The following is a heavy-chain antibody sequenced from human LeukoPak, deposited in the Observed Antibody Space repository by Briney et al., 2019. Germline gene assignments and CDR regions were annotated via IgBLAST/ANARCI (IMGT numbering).Heavy chain of an antibody. CDR1: GYDFSIYT. J-gene: IGHJ4*02. Sequence: GASVKVSCKPSGYDFSIYTLNWVRQVPGQGPEWMGWINPANGDTGYPQKFQGRVTITRDTSASTAYMELSSLRSEDTALYYCARKDYFGSGVYFFDYWGQGTLVTVSS. D-gene: IGHD3-10*01. CDR3: ARKDYFGSGVYFFDY. V-gene: IGHV1-3*01. CDR2: INPANGDT.